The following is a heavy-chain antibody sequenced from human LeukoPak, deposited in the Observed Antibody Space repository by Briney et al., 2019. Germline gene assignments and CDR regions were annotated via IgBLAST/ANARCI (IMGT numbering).Heavy chain of an antibody. D-gene: IGHD2-2*01. CDR1: GFTFSRYW. CDR3: ARGYCSSTSCSWGDY. V-gene: IGHV3-7*01. J-gene: IGHJ4*02. CDR2: IKQDGSEK. Sequence: GGSLRLSCAASGFTFSRYWMSWVGQAPGKGLEGVAHIKQDGSEKYYVDSVKGRFTISRDNAKNSLYLQMNSLRAEDTAVYYCARGYCSSTSCSWGDYWGQGTLVTVSS.